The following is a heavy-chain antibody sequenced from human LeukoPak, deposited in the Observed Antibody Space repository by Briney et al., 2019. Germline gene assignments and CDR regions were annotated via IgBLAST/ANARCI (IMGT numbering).Heavy chain of an antibody. CDR3: ARGYGGPAD. Sequence: PGRSLRLSCAASGFTFSSYGMHWVRQAPGKGLEWVAVIWYDGSNKYYADSVKGRFTISRDNSKNTLYLQMSSLRAEDTAVYYCARGYGGPADWGQGTLVTVSS. V-gene: IGHV3-33*01. CDR2: IWYDGSNK. J-gene: IGHJ4*02. CDR1: GFTFSSYG. D-gene: IGHD2-21*01.